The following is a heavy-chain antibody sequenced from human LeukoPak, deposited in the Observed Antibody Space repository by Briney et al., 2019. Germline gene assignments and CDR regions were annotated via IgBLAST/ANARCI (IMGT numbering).Heavy chain of an antibody. Sequence: GGSLRLSCAASGFTFSSYSMNWVRQATGKGLEWVSSISSSSSYIYYADSLKGRFTISRDNAKNSLYLQMNSLRAEDTAVYYCARAAYYYDSSGNTDAFDILGQGTMVTVSS. CDR2: ISSSSSYI. J-gene: IGHJ3*02. CDR1: GFTFSSYS. V-gene: IGHV3-21*01. CDR3: ARAAYYYDSSGNTDAFDI. D-gene: IGHD3-22*01.